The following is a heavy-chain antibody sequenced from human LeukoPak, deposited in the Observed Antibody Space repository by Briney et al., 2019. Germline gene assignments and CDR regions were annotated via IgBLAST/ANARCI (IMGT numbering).Heavy chain of an antibody. V-gene: IGHV4-59*01. CDR1: GGSISYYY. CDR2: IYYSGTT. D-gene: IGHD4-17*01. CDR3: AREDPQTTVPEGMDV. J-gene: IGHJ6*02. Sequence: SETLSLTCTVSGGSISYYYWSWIRQSPGKGLEWIGYIYYSGTTNYNPSLKSRVTISVDTSKNQFSPQLRSVTAADTAVYYCAREDPQTTVPEGMDVWGQGTTVTVSS.